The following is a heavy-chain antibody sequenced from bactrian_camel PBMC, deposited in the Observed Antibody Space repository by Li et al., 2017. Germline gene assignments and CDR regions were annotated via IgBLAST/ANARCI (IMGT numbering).Heavy chain of an antibody. Sequence: HVQLVESGGGSVQTGGSLRLSCTTSGLSFDDYAMGWFRQAPGKEREGVAAIYTRGVSTYYAAFVRGRFTISLDNAKNTVYLQMNSLKPEDTAMYYCAADAVGGSWYGWNIRATYNYWGQGTQVT. CDR1: GLSFDDYA. CDR3: AADAVGGSWYGWNIRATYNY. CDR2: IYTRGVST. D-gene: IGHD6*01. V-gene: IGHV3S63*01. J-gene: IGHJ4*01.